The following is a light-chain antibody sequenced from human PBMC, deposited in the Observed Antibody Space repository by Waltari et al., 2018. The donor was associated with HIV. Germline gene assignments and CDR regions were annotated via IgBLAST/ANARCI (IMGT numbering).Light chain of an antibody. V-gene: IGKV1-5*03. CDR3: QQMNSFS. CDR1: QSVSTW. J-gene: IGKJ3*01. Sequence: DIQMTQSPSTLSASVGDRVTITCRASQSVSTWLAWYQQKPGKAPKLVIYKTSSLETGVPSRFSGSGSGTEITLTISDLHPDEFATDYCQQMNSFSFGPGTKVEI. CDR2: KTS.